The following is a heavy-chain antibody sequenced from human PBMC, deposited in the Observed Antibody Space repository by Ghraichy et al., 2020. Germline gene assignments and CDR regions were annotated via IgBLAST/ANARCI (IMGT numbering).Heavy chain of an antibody. CDR3: ARVFLFDWLSPAIDF. J-gene: IGHJ4*02. D-gene: IGHD3-9*01. CDR1: GYTFTGYY. Sequence: ASVKVSCKASGYTFTGYYMHWVRQAPGQGLEWMGWINPNSGGTNYAQKFQGRVTMTRDTSISTASMELSRLSSDDTAVYYCARVFLFDWLSPAIDFWGQGTLVTVSS. CDR2: INPNSGGT. V-gene: IGHV1-2*02.